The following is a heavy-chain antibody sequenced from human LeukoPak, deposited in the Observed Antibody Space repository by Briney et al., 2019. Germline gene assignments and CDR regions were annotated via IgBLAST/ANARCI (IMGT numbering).Heavy chain of an antibody. Sequence: ASVKVSCKASGYTFTSYYMHWVRQAPGQGLEGMGIINPSGGSTSYAQKFQGRVTMTRDMSTSTVYMELSSLRSEDTAVYYCAREEGAVAGTIFPLYDYWGQGTLVTVSS. CDR1: GYTFTSYY. J-gene: IGHJ4*02. CDR3: AREEGAVAGTIFPLYDY. CDR2: INPSGGST. V-gene: IGHV1-46*01. D-gene: IGHD6-19*01.